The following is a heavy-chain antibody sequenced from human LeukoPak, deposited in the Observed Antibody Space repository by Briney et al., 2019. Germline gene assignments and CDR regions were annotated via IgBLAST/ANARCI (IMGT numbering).Heavy chain of an antibody. J-gene: IGHJ4*02. D-gene: IGHD3-16*01. CDR3: ARGAGTFSFDY. CDR2: INSDGSST. V-gene: IGHV3-74*01. CDR1: GFTFSSNW. Sequence: GGSLRLSCAASGFTFSSNWMHWVRQGPGKGLVWVSRINSDGSSTRYADSVKGRFTISRDNAKNSLYLQMNSLRAEDTAVYFCARGAGTFSFDYWGQGTLVTVSS.